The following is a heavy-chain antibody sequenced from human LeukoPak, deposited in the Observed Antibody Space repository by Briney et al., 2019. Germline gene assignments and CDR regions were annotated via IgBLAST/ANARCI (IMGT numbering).Heavy chain of an antibody. J-gene: IGHJ1*01. Sequence: ASVKVSCKASVGIFYRYAITWVRQAPGQGLEWMGGIIPPLGTANYAQKFQGRVTITTDESTNTAYMEVTSLRSEDAAVYYCATYGSNVAEYFQYWGQGTLVAVSS. CDR3: ATYGSNVAEYFQY. V-gene: IGHV1-69*05. D-gene: IGHD4-23*01. CDR1: VGIFYRYA. CDR2: IIPPLGTA.